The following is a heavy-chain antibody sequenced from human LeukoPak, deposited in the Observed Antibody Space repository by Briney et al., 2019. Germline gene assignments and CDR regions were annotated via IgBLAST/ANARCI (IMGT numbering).Heavy chain of an antibody. CDR2: INPSGGGT. V-gene: IGHV1-46*01. J-gene: IGHJ4*02. CDR3: ARVGLASHSFDY. D-gene: IGHD6-19*01. Sequence: ASVKVSCKASGYTFTSYYMHWVRQAPGQGLEWMGIINPSGGGTSYAQKFRGRVTMTRDTSTSTVYMELSSLRSEDTAVYYCARVGLASHSFDYWGQGTLVTVSS. CDR1: GYTFTSYY.